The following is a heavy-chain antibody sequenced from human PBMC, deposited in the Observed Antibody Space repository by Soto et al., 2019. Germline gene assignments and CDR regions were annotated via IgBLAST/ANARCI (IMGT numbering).Heavy chain of an antibody. J-gene: IGHJ4*02. CDR2: IWYDGSNK. V-gene: IGHV3-33*01. Sequence: QVQLVESGGGVVQPGRSLRLSCAASGFTFSSYGMHWVRQAPGKGLERVAVIWYDGSNKYYADSVKGRFTISRDNSKNPLYLQMNSLRAEDTAVYYCARVRYYDSSGPTDYWGQGTLVTVSS. D-gene: IGHD3-22*01. CDR1: GFTFSSYG. CDR3: ARVRYYDSSGPTDY.